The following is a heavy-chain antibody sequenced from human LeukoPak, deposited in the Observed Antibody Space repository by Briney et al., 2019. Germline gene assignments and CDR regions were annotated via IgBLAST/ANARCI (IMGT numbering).Heavy chain of an antibody. Sequence: WASVKVSCKASGYTFTDYYIHWVRQAPGQGLEWMGGIIPIFGTANYAQKFQGRVTITTDESTSTAYMELSSLRSEDTAVYYCARAYYYDSSGYYSYYFDYWGQGTLVTVSS. D-gene: IGHD3-22*01. CDR1: GYTFTDYY. V-gene: IGHV1-69*05. CDR2: IIPIFGTA. CDR3: ARAYYYDSSGYYSYYFDY. J-gene: IGHJ4*02.